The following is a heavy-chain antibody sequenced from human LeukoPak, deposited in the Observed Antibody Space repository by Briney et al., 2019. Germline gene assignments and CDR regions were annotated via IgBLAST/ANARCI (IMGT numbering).Heavy chain of an antibody. CDR3: SRDPRVLDY. CDR2: ITPSGHTT. V-gene: IGHV3-23*01. CDR1: GFTFSSHG. J-gene: IGHJ4*02. Sequence: GGSLRLSCAASGFTFSSHGMNWVRQAPGKGLEWVSGITPSGHTTYYADSVRGRFTISRDNSRNTLYLQMNSLRAEDTAVYYCSRDPRVLDYWGQGTLVTVSS.